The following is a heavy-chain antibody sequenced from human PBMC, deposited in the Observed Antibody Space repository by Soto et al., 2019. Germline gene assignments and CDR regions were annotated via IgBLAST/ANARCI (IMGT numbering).Heavy chain of an antibody. CDR2: ISSSSSYI. D-gene: IGHD5-18*01. J-gene: IGHJ5*02. Sequence: EVQLVESGGGLVKPGGSLRLSCAASGFTFSSYSMNWVRQAPGKGLEWVSSISSSSSYIYYADSVKGRFTISRDNAKNLMFLQRDSLRAEATGLYYCGSQMYPRLWVPNLFDTLGLGTQVT. CDR3: GSQMYPRLWVPNLFDT. V-gene: IGHV3-21*01. CDR1: GFTFSSYS.